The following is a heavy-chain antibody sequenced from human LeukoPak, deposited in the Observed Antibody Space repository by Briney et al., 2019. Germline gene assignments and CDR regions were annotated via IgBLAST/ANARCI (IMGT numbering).Heavy chain of an antibody. V-gene: IGHV3-15*01. CDR1: GFTFSNAW. CDR2: IKSKTDGGTT. D-gene: IGHD6-19*01. J-gene: IGHJ6*02. Sequence: GGSLRLSCAASGFTFSNAWMSWVRQAPGKGLEWVDRIKSKTDGGTTDYAAPVKGRFTISRDDSKNTLYLQMNSLKTEDTAVYYCTTDRSGWPVLYYGMDVWGQGTTVTVSS. CDR3: TTDRSGWPVLYYGMDV.